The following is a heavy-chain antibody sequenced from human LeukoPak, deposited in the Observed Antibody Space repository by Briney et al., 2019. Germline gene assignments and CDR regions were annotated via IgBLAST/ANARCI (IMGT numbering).Heavy chain of an antibody. Sequence: GGSLRLSCAASGFTVSSNYMSWVRQAPGKGLEWVSVIYSGGSTYYADSVKGRFTISRDNSKNTLYLQMNSLRAEDTAVYYCAKSIVVVRAALDYWGQGTLVTVSS. CDR1: GFTVSSNY. CDR3: AKSIVVVRAALDY. V-gene: IGHV3-53*01. D-gene: IGHD2-2*01. CDR2: IYSGGST. J-gene: IGHJ4*02.